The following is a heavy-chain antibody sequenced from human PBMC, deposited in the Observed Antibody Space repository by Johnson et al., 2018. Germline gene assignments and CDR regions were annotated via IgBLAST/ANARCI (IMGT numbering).Heavy chain of an antibody. CDR3: GKDQRHMIVVVITSKDYYGMDV. CDR2: ISYDGSNK. J-gene: IGHJ6*02. Sequence: QVQLVESGGGVVQPGRSRRLSCAASGFTFSSYGMHWVRQAPGKGLEWVAIISYDGSNKYYADSVKGRFTIPRDNSKNTLYLQMNSLRAEDTAVYYCGKDQRHMIVVVITSKDYYGMDVWGQGTTVTVSS. D-gene: IGHD3-22*01. CDR1: GFTFSSYG. V-gene: IGHV3-30*18.